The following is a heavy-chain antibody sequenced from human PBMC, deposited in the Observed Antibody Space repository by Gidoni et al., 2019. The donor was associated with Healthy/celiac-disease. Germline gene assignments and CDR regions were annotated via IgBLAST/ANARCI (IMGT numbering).Heavy chain of an antibody. Sequence: ASGYTFTGYYMHWVRQAPGQGLEWMGWINPNSGGTNYAQKFQGRVTMTRDTSISTAYMELSRLRSDDTAVYYCARTGAAVAYGMDVWGQGTTVTVSS. D-gene: IGHD6-19*01. CDR1: GYTFTGYY. V-gene: IGHV1-2*02. J-gene: IGHJ6*02. CDR3: ARTGAAVAYGMDV. CDR2: INPNSGGT.